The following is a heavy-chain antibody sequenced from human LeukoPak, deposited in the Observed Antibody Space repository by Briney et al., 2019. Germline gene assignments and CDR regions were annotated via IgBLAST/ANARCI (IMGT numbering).Heavy chain of an antibody. CDR3: ARGGIGWDSTGWYLYYFDY. J-gene: IGHJ4*02. CDR2: INHSGST. D-gene: IGHD6-19*01. Sequence: SETLSLTCAVYGVSFSGYYWSWLRQPPGKGLEWIGEINHSGSTNYNPSLKSRVTISVDTSKTQFSLKLSSVTAADTAVYYCARGGIGWDSTGWYLYYFDYWGQGTMVTVSS. V-gene: IGHV4-34*01. CDR1: GVSFSGYY.